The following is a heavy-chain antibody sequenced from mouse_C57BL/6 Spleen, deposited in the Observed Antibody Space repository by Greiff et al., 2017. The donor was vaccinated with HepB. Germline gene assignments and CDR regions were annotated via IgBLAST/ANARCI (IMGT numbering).Heavy chain of an antibody. D-gene: IGHD1-1*01. J-gene: IGHJ2*01. Sequence: QVQLQQPGAELMRPGSSVKLSCKASGYTFTSYWMHWVKQRPIQGLEWIGNIDPSDSETHYNQKFKDKATLTVDKSSSTAYMQLSSLTSEDSAVYYCARIGPYTTVDDFDYWGQGTTLTVSS. CDR2: IDPSDSET. CDR1: GYTFTSYW. V-gene: IGHV1-52*01. CDR3: ARIGPYTTVDDFDY.